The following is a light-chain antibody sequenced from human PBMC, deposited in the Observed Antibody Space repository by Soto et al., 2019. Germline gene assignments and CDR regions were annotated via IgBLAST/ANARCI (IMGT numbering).Light chain of an antibody. J-gene: IGLJ2*01. CDR1: GSDGGGYNY. Sequence: QSALTQPASVSGSPGQSITISCTGTGSDGGGYNYVSWYQQHTGKAPKVMIYDVSNRPSGVSNRFSGSKTGNTASLTISRLQAEDKADYYCSSYTSASTPLVFGGGTKLSVL. V-gene: IGLV2-14*01. CDR2: DVS. CDR3: SSYTSASTPLV.